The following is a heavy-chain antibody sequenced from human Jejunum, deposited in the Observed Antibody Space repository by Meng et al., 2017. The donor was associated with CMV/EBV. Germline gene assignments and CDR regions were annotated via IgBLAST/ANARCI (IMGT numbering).Heavy chain of an antibody. Sequence: FSVSTYGMHGVRQAPGRGLEWVALVRNDGSIQYHADSVKGRFTISRDNSNNTLFLQMNSLRPEDTAVYYCARDGGDLWSGYSIDYWGQGTLVTVSS. CDR3: ARDGGDLWSGYSIDY. D-gene: IGHD3-3*01. J-gene: IGHJ4*02. CDR1: FSVSTYG. V-gene: IGHV3-30*02. CDR2: VRNDGSIQ.